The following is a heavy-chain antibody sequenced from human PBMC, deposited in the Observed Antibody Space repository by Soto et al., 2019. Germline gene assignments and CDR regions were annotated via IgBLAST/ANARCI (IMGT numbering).Heavy chain of an antibody. Sequence: SGPTLVNPTQTLTLTCTLSGFSLSTSGVGVGWIRQPPGKALEWLALIYWNEDKGYSPSRKSRLTITKDPSKTQVVLTMTNMDPVDTATYYCAHSQYYYDSSGSLRYYFDYWGQGPLVTVS. D-gene: IGHD3-22*01. CDR3: AHSQYYYDSSGSLRYYFDY. J-gene: IGHJ4*02. CDR2: IYWNEDK. CDR1: GFSLSTSGVG. V-gene: IGHV2-5*01.